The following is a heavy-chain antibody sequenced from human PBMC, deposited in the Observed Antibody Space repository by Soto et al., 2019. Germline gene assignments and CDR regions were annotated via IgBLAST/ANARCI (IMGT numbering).Heavy chain of an antibody. CDR1: GYTFTSYG. CDR3: ARAEAQADKINLYWYFDL. Sequence: QVQLVQSGAEVKKPGASVKVSCKGSGYTFTSYGISWVRQAPGQGLEWMGWISAYNGNTNYAHKLQGRVTMTTDTPTTTAYMQLRSLRSDDTAVYYCARAEAQADKINLYWYFDLCGRGTLVTVSS. V-gene: IGHV1-18*01. CDR2: ISAYNGNT. J-gene: IGHJ2*01.